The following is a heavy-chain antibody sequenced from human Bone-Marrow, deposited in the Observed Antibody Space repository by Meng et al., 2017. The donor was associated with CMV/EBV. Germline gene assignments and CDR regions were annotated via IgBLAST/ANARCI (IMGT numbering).Heavy chain of an antibody. D-gene: IGHD3-10*02. V-gene: IGHV4-59*12. CDR3: AGLLPSGKYVHHWFDP. Sequence: ESLKISCAASGFTFSSYSMNWVRQAPGKGLEWVGYVSYDGTTSYNPALKSRVTMSLDSSKSQFSLKLASVTAADTALYYCAGLLPSGKYVHHWFDPWGQGTLVTVPS. CDR2: VSYDGTT. CDR1: GFTFSSYS. J-gene: IGHJ5*01.